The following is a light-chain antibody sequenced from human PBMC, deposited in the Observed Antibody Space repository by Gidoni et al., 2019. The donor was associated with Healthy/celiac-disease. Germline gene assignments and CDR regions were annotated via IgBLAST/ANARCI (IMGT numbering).Light chain of an antibody. CDR1: QSVSSSY. Sequence: ETVLTQSPGTLSLSPGERATLSCRASQSVSSSYLAWYQQKPGQAPRLLIDGASSRATGIPDRFSGSGSGKDFTLTSSRLEPEDVAVYYCQQYGSSPRTFGQGTKVEIK. V-gene: IGKV3-20*01. CDR3: QQYGSSPRT. CDR2: GAS. J-gene: IGKJ1*01.